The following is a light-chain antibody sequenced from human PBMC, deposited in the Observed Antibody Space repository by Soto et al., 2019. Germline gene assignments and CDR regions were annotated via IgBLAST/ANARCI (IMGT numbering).Light chain of an antibody. J-gene: IGKJ5*01. V-gene: IGKV3-11*01. CDR1: RSVRSY. Sequence: EIVLTQSPATLSLSPGERATLSCRASRSVRSYLAWYQQKPGQAPRLLIYDASNRAAGFPARFSGSGSETDFTLTISNLEPEDFAVYYCQQRYAWPPITFGQGTRLEIK. CDR2: DAS. CDR3: QQRYAWPPIT.